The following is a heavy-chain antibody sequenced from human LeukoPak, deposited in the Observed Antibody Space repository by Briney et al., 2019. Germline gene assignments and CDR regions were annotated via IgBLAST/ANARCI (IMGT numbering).Heavy chain of an antibody. Sequence: PGGSLRLSCAASGFTFSSYWMHWVRHAPGKGMGWVSRINSDGSSTNYADSVKGRFTISRDNAKTTLYLQMNSLRAEDTAVYYCARPDGYSSSWVWFDPWGQGTLVTVSS. CDR2: INSDGSST. J-gene: IGHJ5*02. D-gene: IGHD6-13*01. CDR3: ARPDGYSSSWVWFDP. CDR1: GFTFSSYW. V-gene: IGHV3-74*01.